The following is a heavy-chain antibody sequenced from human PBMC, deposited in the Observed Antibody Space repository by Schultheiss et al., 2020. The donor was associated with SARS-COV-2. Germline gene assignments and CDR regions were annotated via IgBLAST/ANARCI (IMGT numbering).Heavy chain of an antibody. CDR1: GYSISSYY. CDR3: ARGGTMFQL. V-gene: IGHV4-59*01. D-gene: IGHD3-10*02. Sequence: SQTLSLTCTVSGYSISSYYWSWIRQPPGKGLEWIGYGHHSGRINHNPSLESRVIISVDMSKNQFSLKLNSVTAADTAVYYCARGGTMFQLWGQGILVTVSS. CDR2: GHHSGRI. J-gene: IGHJ4*02.